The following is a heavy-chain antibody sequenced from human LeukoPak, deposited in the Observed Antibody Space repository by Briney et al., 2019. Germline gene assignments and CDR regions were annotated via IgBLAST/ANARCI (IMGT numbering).Heavy chain of an antibody. V-gene: IGHV3-21*01. CDR1: GFTFSSYS. CDR3: ARGPGEVSIAAAGTIDY. D-gene: IGHD6-13*01. Sequence: PGGSLRLSCAPSGFTFSSYSMNWVRQAPGKGLEWVSSISSSSSYIYYADSVKGRFTISRDNAKNSLYLQMNSLRAEDTAVYYCARGPGEVSIAAAGTIDYWGQGTLVTVSS. J-gene: IGHJ4*02. CDR2: ISSSSSYI.